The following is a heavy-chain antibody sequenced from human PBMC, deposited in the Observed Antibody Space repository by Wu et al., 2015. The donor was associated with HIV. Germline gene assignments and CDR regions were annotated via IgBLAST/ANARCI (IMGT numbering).Heavy chain of an antibody. CDR1: GVSFSHYA. V-gene: IGHV1-69*12. J-gene: IGHJ6*02. CDR3: ARAVHKSVGGATVTHTKVGATYYFAMDV. Sequence: QVRLMQSGAEVKKPGSSVKISCKASGVSFSHYAVNWVRQAPGQRQRLEWMGGTIPHFGVINPAQKFKDRLRLTADASTATVYMDLSGLEFADTAVYYCARAVHKSVGGATVTHTKVGATYYFAMDVWGQGTTVIVSS. CDR2: TIPHFGVI. D-gene: IGHD1-26*01.